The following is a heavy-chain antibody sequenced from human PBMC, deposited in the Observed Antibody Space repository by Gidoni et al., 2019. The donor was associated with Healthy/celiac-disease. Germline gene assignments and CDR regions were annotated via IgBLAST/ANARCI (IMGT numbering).Heavy chain of an antibody. V-gene: IGHV1-18*01. Sequence: QVQLVQSGAEVKKPGASVKVSCKASGYTFTSYGISWVRQAPGQGLEWMGWISAYNGNTNYAQKLQGRVTMTTDTSTSTAYMELRSLRSDDTAVYYCARRGVPAAIVGPYYYYGMDVWGQGTTVSVSS. CDR1: GYTFTSYG. J-gene: IGHJ6*02. CDR2: ISAYNGNT. CDR3: ARRGVPAAIVGPYYYYGMDV. D-gene: IGHD2-2*01.